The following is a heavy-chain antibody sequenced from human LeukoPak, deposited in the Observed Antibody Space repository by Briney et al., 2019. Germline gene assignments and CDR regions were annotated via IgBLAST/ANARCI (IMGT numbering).Heavy chain of an antibody. D-gene: IGHD2-15*01. CDR3: ARDTVVVAARNYYGMDV. CDR1: GGSISSGGYY. J-gene: IGHJ6*02. V-gene: IGHV4-31*03. CDR2: IYYSGST. Sequence: PSETLSLTCTVSGGSISSGGYYWSWFRQHPGKGLEWIGYIYYSGSTYYNPSLKSRVTISVDTSKNQFSLKLSSVTAADTAVYYCARDTVVVAARNYYGMDVWGQGTTVTVSS.